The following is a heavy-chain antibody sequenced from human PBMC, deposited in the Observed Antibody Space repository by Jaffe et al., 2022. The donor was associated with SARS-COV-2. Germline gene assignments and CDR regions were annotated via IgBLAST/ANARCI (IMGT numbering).Heavy chain of an antibody. CDR2: ISYDGSNK. CDR3: ARESYDILTGDWFDP. J-gene: IGHJ5*02. CDR1: GFTFSSYA. V-gene: IGHV3-30*04. Sequence: QVQLVESGGGVVQPGRSLRLSCAASGFTFSSYAMHWVRQAPGKGLEWVAVISYDGSNKYYADSVKGRFTISRDNSKNTLYLQMNSLRAEDTAVYYCARESYDILTGDWFDPWGQGTLVTVSS. D-gene: IGHD3-9*01.